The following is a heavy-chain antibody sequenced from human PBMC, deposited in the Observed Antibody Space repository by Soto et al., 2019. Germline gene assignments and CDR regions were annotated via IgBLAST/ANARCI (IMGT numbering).Heavy chain of an antibody. Sequence: GGSLRLSCAASGFTFSSYSMNWVRQAPGKGLEWVSSISSSSSYIYYADSVKGRFTISRDNAKNSLYLQMNSLRAEDTAVYYCARDPPTQQWFDPWGQGTLVNVS. CDR1: GFTFSSYS. CDR3: ARDPPTQQWFDP. J-gene: IGHJ5*02. CDR2: ISSSSSYI. D-gene: IGHD4-17*01. V-gene: IGHV3-21*01.